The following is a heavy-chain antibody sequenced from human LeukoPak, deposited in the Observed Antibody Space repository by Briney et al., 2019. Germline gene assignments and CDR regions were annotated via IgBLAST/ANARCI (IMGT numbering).Heavy chain of an antibody. D-gene: IGHD6-25*01. V-gene: IGHV3-49*03. Sequence: GGSLRLSCTTSGFSFADEALSWFWQAPGKGLEWVGFIRRKASGGAIEYAASVKGRFTISRDDSNGIAYLQMNSLRAEDTAVYYCSRAQSGSGLGYWGQGTLVTVSS. CDR3: SRAQSGSGLGY. CDR1: GFSFADEA. CDR2: IRRKASGGAI. J-gene: IGHJ4*02.